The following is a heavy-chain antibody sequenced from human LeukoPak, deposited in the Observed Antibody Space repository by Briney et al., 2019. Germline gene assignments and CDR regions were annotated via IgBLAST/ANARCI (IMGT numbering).Heavy chain of an antibody. CDR2: ISSSSGSI. CDR3: ARSIVPDGTSPFDY. V-gene: IGHV3-11*04. CDR1: GFVFSDFY. D-gene: IGHD6-13*01. J-gene: IGHJ4*02. Sequence: GGSLRLSCAASGFVFSDFYMSWIRQAPGKGLEWVSFISSSSGSIYYADSVKGRITISRDNAKNSLYLQMNSLRAEDTAVYYCARSIVPDGTSPFDYWGQGTLVTVSS.